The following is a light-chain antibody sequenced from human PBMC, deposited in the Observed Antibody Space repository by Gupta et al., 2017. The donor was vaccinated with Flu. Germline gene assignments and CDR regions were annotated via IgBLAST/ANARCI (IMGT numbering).Light chain of an antibody. CDR3: QQSYSTPYT. CDR1: QSISSY. Sequence: GDRVTITSRASQSISSYLNWYQQKPGKAPKLLIYAASSLQSGVPSRFSGSGSGTDFTLTISSLQPEDFATYYCQQSYSTPYTFGQGTKLEIK. CDR2: AAS. J-gene: IGKJ2*01. V-gene: IGKV1-39*01.